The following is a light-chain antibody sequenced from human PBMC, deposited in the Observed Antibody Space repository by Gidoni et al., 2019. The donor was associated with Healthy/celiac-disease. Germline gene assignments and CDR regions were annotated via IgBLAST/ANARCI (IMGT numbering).Light chain of an antibody. V-gene: IGLV3-1*01. J-gene: IGLJ1*01. Sequence: SYELTQPPSVSVSPGQTASITCSGDKLGDKYACWYQQKPGQSPLLVIYQDSKRPSGSPERFSGSNSGNTATLTISGTQAMDEADYYCQAWDSSTNVFGTGTKVTVL. CDR2: QDS. CDR3: QAWDSSTNV. CDR1: KLGDKY.